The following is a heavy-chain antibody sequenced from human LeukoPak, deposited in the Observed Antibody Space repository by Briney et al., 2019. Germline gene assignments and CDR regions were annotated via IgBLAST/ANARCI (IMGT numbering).Heavy chain of an antibody. CDR3: ARLIGDHKYYYYGMDV. CDR1: GGSISRYY. CDR2: IYYSGST. J-gene: IGHJ6*02. Sequence: SETLSLTCTVSGGSISRYYWSWIRQPPGKGLDWIGYIYYSGSTNYNPSLKSRVTISVDTSKNQFSLKLSSVTAADTAVYYCARLIGDHKYYYYGMDVWGQGTTVTVSS. V-gene: IGHV4-59*01. D-gene: IGHD2/OR15-2a*01.